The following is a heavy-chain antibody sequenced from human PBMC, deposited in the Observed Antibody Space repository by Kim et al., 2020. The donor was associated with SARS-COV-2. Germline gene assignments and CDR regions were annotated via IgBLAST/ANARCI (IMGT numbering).Heavy chain of an antibody. J-gene: IGHJ6*01. CDR1: GGSISSSSYY. CDR2: IYYSGST. Sequence: SETLSLTCTVSGGSISSSSYYWGWIRQPPGKGLEWIGSIYYSGSTYYNPSLKSRVTISVDTSKNQFSLKLSSVTAADTAVYYCARHMGYCSGGSCYRYYG. CDR3: ARHMGYCSGGSCYRYYG. V-gene: IGHV4-39*01. D-gene: IGHD2-15*01.